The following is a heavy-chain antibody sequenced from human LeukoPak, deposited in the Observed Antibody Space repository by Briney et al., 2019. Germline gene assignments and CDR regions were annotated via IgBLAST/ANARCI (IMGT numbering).Heavy chain of an antibody. D-gene: IGHD3-10*01. CDR3: ARGHSGSYYGC. CDR1: GGSISSGGYY. CDR2: IYYSGNT. Sequence: SETLSLTCTVSGGSISSGGYYWSWIRQHPGKGLEWIGYIYYSGNTHYNPSLKSRVTISVDTSKNQFSLRLSSVTAADTAVYYCARGHSGSYYGCWGQGTPVTVSS. J-gene: IGHJ4*02. V-gene: IGHV4-31*03.